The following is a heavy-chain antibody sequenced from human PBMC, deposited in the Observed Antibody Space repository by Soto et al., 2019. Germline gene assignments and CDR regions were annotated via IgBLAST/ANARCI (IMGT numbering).Heavy chain of an antibody. CDR1: GFTFSSYG. Sequence: LRLSCAASGFTFSSYGMHWVRQAPGKGLEWVAVISYDGSNKYYADSVKGRFTISRDNSKNTLYLQMNSLRAEDTAVYYCAKGLAYCGGDCYSWGQGTLVTVSS. D-gene: IGHD2-21*02. CDR3: AKGLAYCGGDCYS. V-gene: IGHV3-30*18. CDR2: ISYDGSNK. J-gene: IGHJ5*02.